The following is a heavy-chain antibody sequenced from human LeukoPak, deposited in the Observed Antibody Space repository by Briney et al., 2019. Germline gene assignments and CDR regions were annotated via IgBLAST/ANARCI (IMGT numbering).Heavy chain of an antibody. Sequence: GGSLRLSCAASGFTFSSYSMNWVRQAPGKGLEWVSYISSSSSTIYYADAVKGRFTISRDNSKNTLSLQMHSLRADDTAVYYCAKGMSSAYYNWDYWGQGTLVTVSS. CDR1: GFTFSSYS. CDR3: AKGMSSAYYNWDY. V-gene: IGHV3-48*01. J-gene: IGHJ4*02. D-gene: IGHD3-22*01. CDR2: ISSSSSTI.